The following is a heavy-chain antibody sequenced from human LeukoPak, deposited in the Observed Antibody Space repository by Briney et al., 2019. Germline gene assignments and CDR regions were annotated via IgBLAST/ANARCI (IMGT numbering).Heavy chain of an antibody. CDR3: ARDHLPPTYYYDSSGTLLGY. V-gene: IGHV1-46*01. Sequence: GASVKVSCKASGYTFTSYYMHWVRQAPGQGLEWMGIINPSGGSTSYAQKFQGRVTMTRDTSTSTVYMELSSLRSEDTAVYYCARDHLPPTYYYDSSGTLLGYWGQGTLVTVSS. D-gene: IGHD3-22*01. CDR1: GYTFTSYY. J-gene: IGHJ4*02. CDR2: INPSGGST.